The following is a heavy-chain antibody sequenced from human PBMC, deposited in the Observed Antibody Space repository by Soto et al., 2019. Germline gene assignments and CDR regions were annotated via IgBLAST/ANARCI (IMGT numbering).Heavy chain of an antibody. CDR1: GYTLTELS. Sequence: ASVKVSCKVSGYTLTELSMHWVRQAPGKGLEWMGGFDPEDGETIYAQKFQSRVTMTEDTSTDTAYMELSSLRSEDTAVYYCATGARRFLEWLPYYYMDVWGKGTTVTVSS. V-gene: IGHV1-24*01. CDR3: ATGARRFLEWLPYYYMDV. CDR2: FDPEDGET. D-gene: IGHD3-3*01. J-gene: IGHJ6*03.